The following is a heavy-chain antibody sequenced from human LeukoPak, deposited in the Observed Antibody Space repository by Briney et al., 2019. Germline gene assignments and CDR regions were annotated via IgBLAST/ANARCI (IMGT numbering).Heavy chain of an antibody. CDR2: ISGSGGST. CDR3: AKALWSEYYYYYMDV. V-gene: IGHV3-23*01. D-gene: IGHD3-10*01. Sequence: GGSLRLSCAASGFTFSSYAMSWVRQAPGKGLEWVSAISGSGGSTYYADSVKGRFTISRDNSKNTLYLQMNSLRAEDTAVYYCAKALWSEYYYYYMDVWGEGTTVTVSS. J-gene: IGHJ6*03. CDR1: GFTFSSYA.